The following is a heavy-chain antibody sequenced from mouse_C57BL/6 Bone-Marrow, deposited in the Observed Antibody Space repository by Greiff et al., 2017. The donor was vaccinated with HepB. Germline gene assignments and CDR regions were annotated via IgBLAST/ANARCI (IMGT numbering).Heavy chain of an antibody. CDR1: GYTFTSYW. J-gene: IGHJ3*01. CDR3: ARLFPWFAY. CDR2: IHPNSGST. Sequence: QVQLQQPGAELVKPGASVKLSCKASGYTFTSYWMHWVKQRPGQGLEWIGMIHPNSGSTNYNEKFKSKATLTVEKSSSTAYMQLSSLTSEDSAVYYCARLFPWFAYWGRGTLVTVSA. V-gene: IGHV1-64*01.